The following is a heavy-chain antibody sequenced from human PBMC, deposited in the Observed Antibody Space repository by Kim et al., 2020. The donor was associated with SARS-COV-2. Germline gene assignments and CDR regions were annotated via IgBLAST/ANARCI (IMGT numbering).Heavy chain of an antibody. CDR2: ISWDGGST. J-gene: IGHJ6*02. CDR1: GFTFDDYT. D-gene: IGHD3-10*01. CDR3: AKDTSGDYYGMDV. Sequence: GGSLRLSCAASGFTFDDYTMHWVRQAPGKGLEWVSLISWDGGSTYYADSVKGRFTISRDNSKNSLYLQMNSLGTEDTALYYCAKDTSGDYYGMDVWGQGTTVTVSS. V-gene: IGHV3-43*01.